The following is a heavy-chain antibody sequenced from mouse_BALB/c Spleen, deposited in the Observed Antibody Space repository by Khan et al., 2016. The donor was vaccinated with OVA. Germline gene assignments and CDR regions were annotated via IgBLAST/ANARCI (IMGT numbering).Heavy chain of an antibody. CDR3: ARRTTVYAMDY. CDR2: INPRSGYP. CDR1: GYNFTSHT. J-gene: IGHJ4*01. V-gene: IGHV1-4*01. D-gene: IGHD2-14*01. Sequence: QVTLKECGAELARPGASVKMSCKASGYNFTSHTMHWVKQRPGQGLEWIGYINPRSGYPTFNQKFNDKATLTADKSSSTAYMQLSSLTSEDSAVYYCARRTTVYAMDYWGQGTSVTVSA.